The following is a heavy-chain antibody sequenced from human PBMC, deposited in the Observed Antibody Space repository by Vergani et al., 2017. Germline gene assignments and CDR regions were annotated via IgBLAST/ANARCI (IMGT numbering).Heavy chain of an antibody. Sequence: QLQLQESGPGLLKPSQTLSLTCTVSGGSISSGDYYWSWIRQPPGKGLEWIGYIYYSGSTYYNPSLKSRVTISVDTSKNQFSLKLSSVTAADTAVYYCARGPGLTMVRGVFDYWGQGTLVTVSS. CDR3: ARGPGLTMVRGVFDY. D-gene: IGHD3-10*01. J-gene: IGHJ4*02. CDR1: GGSISSGDYY. V-gene: IGHV4-30-4*01. CDR2: IYYSGST.